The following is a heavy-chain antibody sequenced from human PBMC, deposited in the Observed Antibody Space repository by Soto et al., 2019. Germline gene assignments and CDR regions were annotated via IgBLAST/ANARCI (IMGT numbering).Heavy chain of an antibody. CDR1: GFTFSSYG. V-gene: IGHV3-33*01. J-gene: IGHJ4*02. CDR3: ARDAYLGSGSYAY. D-gene: IGHD3-10*01. Sequence: ESGGGVAQPGRSLRLSCAASGFTFSSYGMHWVRQAPGKGLEWVALMWYDGSNKDYADSVKGRFTISRDNSKNTLYLQMNSLRAEDTAVYYCARDAYLGSGSYAYWGQGTLVTVSS. CDR2: MWYDGSNK.